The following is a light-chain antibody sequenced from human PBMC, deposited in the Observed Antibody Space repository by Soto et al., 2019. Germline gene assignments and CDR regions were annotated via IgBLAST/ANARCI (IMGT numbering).Light chain of an antibody. CDR3: QLYGSSPPRYT. V-gene: IGKV3-20*01. CDR1: QSVSSNY. Sequence: EIVLTQSPGTLYLSPGERATLSCRASQSVSSNYLAWSQQKRGQAPRLLIYAASARATGIPDRFSGGVSGTDFTLTISRLEPEDFAVYFCQLYGSSPPRYTFGQGTKLEI. CDR2: AAS. J-gene: IGKJ2*01.